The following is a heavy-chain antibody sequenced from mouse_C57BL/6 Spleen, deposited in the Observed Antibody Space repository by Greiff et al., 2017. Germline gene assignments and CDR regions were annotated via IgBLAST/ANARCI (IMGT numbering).Heavy chain of an antibody. CDR1: GYAFTNYL. Sequence: VQLQQSGAELVRPGTSVKVSCKASGYAFTNYLIEWVKQRPGQGLEWIGVINPGSGGTNYNEKFKGKATMTADKSSSTAYMQLSSLTSEDSAVYFCARSGVTTVVAKGYFDVWGTGTTVTVSS. J-gene: IGHJ1*03. CDR2: INPGSGGT. V-gene: IGHV1-54*01. D-gene: IGHD1-1*01. CDR3: ARSGVTTVVAKGYFDV.